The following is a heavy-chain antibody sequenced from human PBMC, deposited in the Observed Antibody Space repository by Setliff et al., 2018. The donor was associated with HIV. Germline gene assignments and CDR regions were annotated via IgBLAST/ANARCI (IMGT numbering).Heavy chain of an antibody. V-gene: IGHV5-51*01. Sequence: GESLKISCKGSGYSFISYWIGWVRQMPGKGLEWMGIIYPGDSDTRYSPSFQGQVTVSVDKSISTAYLQWSSLKASDTAMYYCATPISITSGSAFDYWGQGTLVTVSS. D-gene: IGHD2-2*01. CDR1: GYSFISYW. CDR2: IYPGDSDT. CDR3: ATPISITSGSAFDY. J-gene: IGHJ4*02.